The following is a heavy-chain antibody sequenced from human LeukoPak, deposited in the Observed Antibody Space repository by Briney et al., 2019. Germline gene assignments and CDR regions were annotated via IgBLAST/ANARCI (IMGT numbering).Heavy chain of an antibody. V-gene: IGHV1-69*04. D-gene: IGHD2-15*01. CDR1: GDTFSNYA. Sequence: GASVKVSCKASGDTFSNYAISWVRQAPGQGLEWMGRIIPSLGIVKDAQKFQGRVTLTADKATSIVYMELSSLRSEDTAVYYCATEGYCSESTGRLPFDPWGQGTQVTVSS. J-gene: IGHJ5*02. CDR3: ATEGYCSESTGRLPFDP. CDR2: IIPSLGIV.